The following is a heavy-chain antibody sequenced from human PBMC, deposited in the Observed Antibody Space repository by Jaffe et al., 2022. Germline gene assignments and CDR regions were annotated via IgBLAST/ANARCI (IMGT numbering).Heavy chain of an antibody. CDR3: ARDTQYYDILTGYYYVGWFDP. V-gene: IGHV3-74*01. Sequence: EVQLVESGGGLVQPGGSLRLSCAASGFTFSSYWMHWVRQAPGKGLVWVSRINSDGSSTSYADSVKGRFTISRDNAKNTLYLQMNSLRAEDTAVYYCARDTQYYDILTGYYYVGWFDPWGQGTLVTVSS. D-gene: IGHD3-9*01. CDR1: GFTFSSYW. J-gene: IGHJ5*02. CDR2: INSDGSST.